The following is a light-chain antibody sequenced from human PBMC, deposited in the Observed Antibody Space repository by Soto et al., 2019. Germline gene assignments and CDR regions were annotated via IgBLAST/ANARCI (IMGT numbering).Light chain of an antibody. CDR1: SSDVGGYNY. CDR3: SSYAGSNNLGV. Sequence: QSVLTQPPSASGSPGQSVTISCTGTSSDVGGYNYVSWYQQHPGKAPKLMIYEVSKRPSGVPDRFSCSKSGNTASLTVSGLQAEDEADYYCSSYAGSNNLGVFGGGTQLTVL. V-gene: IGLV2-8*01. CDR2: EVS. J-gene: IGLJ2*01.